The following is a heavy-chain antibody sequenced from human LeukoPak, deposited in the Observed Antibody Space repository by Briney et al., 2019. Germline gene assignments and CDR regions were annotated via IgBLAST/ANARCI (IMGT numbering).Heavy chain of an antibody. CDR1: GGSISSYY. D-gene: IGHD3-22*01. J-gene: IGHJ6*03. Sequence: PSETLSLTCTVSGGSISSYYWSWIRQPPGKGLEWIGYIYYSGSTNHNPPLKSRVTISVDTSKNQFSLKLSSVTAADTAVYFCARRTYYYDSSGYYYYYMDVWGKGTTVTVSS. CDR3: ARRTYYYDSSGYYYYYMDV. CDR2: IYYSGST. V-gene: IGHV4-59*08.